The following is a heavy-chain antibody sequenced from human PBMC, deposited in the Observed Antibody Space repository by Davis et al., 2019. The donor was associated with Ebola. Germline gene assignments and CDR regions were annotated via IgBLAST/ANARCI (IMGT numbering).Heavy chain of an antibody. Sequence: GESLKISCAASGFTFSSYSMNWVRQAPGKGLEWVSSISSSSSYIYYAESVKGRFTISRDNAKNSLYLQMNSLRAEDTAVYYCAREAAVALFDYWGQGTLVTVSS. V-gene: IGHV3-21*01. CDR2: ISSSSSYI. D-gene: IGHD6-19*01. CDR3: AREAAVALFDY. J-gene: IGHJ4*02. CDR1: GFTFSSYS.